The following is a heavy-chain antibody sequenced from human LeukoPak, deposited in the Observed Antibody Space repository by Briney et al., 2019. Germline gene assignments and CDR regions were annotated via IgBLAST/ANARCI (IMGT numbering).Heavy chain of an antibody. V-gene: IGHV3-30-3*01. D-gene: IGHD2-21*01. J-gene: IGHJ4*02. CDR3: ARAYSRWSGGDY. CDR2: ISYDGSNK. CDR1: GFTFSSYA. Sequence: GGSLRLSCAASGFTFSSYAMHWVRQAPGKGLEWVAVISYDGSNKYYADSVKGRFTISRDNSKNTLYLQMNSLRAEDTAVYYCARAYSRWSGGDYWGQGTLVTVSS.